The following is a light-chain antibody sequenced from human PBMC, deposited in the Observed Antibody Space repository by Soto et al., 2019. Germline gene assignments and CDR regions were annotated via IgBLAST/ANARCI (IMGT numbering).Light chain of an antibody. CDR1: SSDIGAYDY. Sequence: QSALTQPASPSGSPGQSITISCTGTSSDIGAYDYVSWFQQHPGKAPKLMISEVNNRPSGVSNRFSGSKSGNTAYLTISGLQVEDEADYYCSSYTTSRAYVFGIGTKVTVL. V-gene: IGLV2-14*01. CDR2: EVN. J-gene: IGLJ1*01. CDR3: SSYTTSRAYV.